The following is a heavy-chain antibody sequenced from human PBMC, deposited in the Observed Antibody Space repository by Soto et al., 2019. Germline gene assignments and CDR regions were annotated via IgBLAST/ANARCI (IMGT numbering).Heavy chain of an antibody. CDR3: ARDLGIVVVPAAIYSYYYGMDV. J-gene: IGHJ6*02. CDR1: GYTFTGYY. V-gene: IGHV1-2*02. CDR2: INPNSGGT. Sequence: ASVKVSCKASGYTFTGYYMHWVRQAPGQGLEWMGWINPNSGGTNYAQKFRGRVTMTRDTSISTAYMELSRLRSDDTAVYYCARDLGIVVVPAAIYSYYYGMDVWGQGTTVTVSS. D-gene: IGHD2-2*01.